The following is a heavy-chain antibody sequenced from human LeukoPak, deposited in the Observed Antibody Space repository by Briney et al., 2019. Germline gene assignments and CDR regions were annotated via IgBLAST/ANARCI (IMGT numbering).Heavy chain of an antibody. Sequence: GGSLRLSCAASGFTFSDYYMSWIRQAPGKGLEWVSYISSSYTNYADSVKGRFTISRDNAKNSLYLQMNSLRAEDTAVYYCARGSQQLVMYYFDYWGQGTLVTVSS. CDR2: ISSSYT. D-gene: IGHD6-13*01. CDR3: ARGSQQLVMYYFDY. CDR1: GFTFSDYY. V-gene: IGHV3-11*05. J-gene: IGHJ4*02.